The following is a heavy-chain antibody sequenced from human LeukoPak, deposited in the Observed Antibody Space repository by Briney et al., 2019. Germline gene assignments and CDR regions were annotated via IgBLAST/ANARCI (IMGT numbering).Heavy chain of an antibody. CDR2: INHSGST. Sequence: SEILSLTCAVYGGSFSGYYWSWIRQPPGKGLEWIGEINHSGSTNYNPSLKSRVTISGDTSKNQFSLKLSSVTAADTAVYYCANSGLLRNPFDYWGQGTLVTVSS. D-gene: IGHD2/OR15-2a*01. CDR3: ANSGLLRNPFDY. J-gene: IGHJ4*02. CDR1: GGSFSGYY. V-gene: IGHV4-34*01.